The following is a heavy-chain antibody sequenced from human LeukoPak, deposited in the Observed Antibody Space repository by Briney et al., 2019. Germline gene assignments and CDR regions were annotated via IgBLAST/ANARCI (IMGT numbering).Heavy chain of an antibody. CDR2: IYYSGST. V-gene: IGHV4-59*12. J-gene: IGHJ5*02. D-gene: IGHD3-22*01. CDR3: ARASPKTYYDGGWFDP. CDR1: GGSISSYY. Sequence: PSETLSLTCTVSGGSISSYYWSWIRQPPGKGLEWIGYIYYSGSTNYNPSLKSRVTISVDTSKNQFSLKLSSVTAADTAVYYCARASPKTYYDGGWFDPWGQGTLVTVSS.